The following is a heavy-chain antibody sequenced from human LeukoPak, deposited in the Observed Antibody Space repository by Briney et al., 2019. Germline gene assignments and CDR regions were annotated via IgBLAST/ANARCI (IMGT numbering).Heavy chain of an antibody. CDR1: GDSVSSNSDT. J-gene: IGHJ5*02. CDR3: ARRLTQYDCFDP. V-gene: IGHV6-1*01. D-gene: IGHD2-2*01. Sequence: SQTLSLTCALSGDSVSSNSDTWNWIRQSPSRGLEWLGRTYYRSTWYNDYAVSVRGRITVNPDTSKNQFSLHLNSVTPEDTAVYYCARRLTQYDCFDPWGQGILVTVSS. CDR2: TYYRSTWYN.